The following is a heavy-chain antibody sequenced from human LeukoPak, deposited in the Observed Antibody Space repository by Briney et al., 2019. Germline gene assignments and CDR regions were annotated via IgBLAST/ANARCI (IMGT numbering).Heavy chain of an antibody. D-gene: IGHD2-15*01. CDR2: IYYSGST. CDR3: ARDPGYCSGGSCYPVWFDP. CDR1: GGSVSSGSYY. V-gene: IGHV4-61*01. Sequence: SETLSLTCTVSGGSVSSGSYYWSWIRQPPGKGLEWIGYIYYSGSTNYNPSLKSRVTISVDTSKNQFSLKLSSVTAADTAVYYCARDPGYCSGGSCYPVWFDPWGQGTLVTVSS. J-gene: IGHJ5*02.